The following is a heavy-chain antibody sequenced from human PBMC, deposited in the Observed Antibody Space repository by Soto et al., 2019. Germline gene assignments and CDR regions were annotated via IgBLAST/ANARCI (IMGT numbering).Heavy chain of an antibody. CDR2: IKQDGSEK. J-gene: IGHJ5*02. Sequence: GGSLRLSCAASGFTFSSYWMSWVRQAPGKGLEWVANIKQDGSEKYYVDSVKGRFTISRDNAKNSLYLQMNSLRAEDPAVYYCARDRDCSSTSCYSLRRFDPWGQGTLVTVSS. V-gene: IGHV3-7*01. CDR1: GFTFSSYW. CDR3: ARDRDCSSTSCYSLRRFDP. D-gene: IGHD2-2*01.